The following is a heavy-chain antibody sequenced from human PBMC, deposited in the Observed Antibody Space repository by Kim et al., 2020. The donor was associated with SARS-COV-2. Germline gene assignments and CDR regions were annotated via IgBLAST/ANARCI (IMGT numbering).Heavy chain of an antibody. Sequence: GGSLRLSCAASGFTFSAYGMYWARQAPGKGLEWVALLVYDTNNKVYAESVRGRFTISRDSSENVLYLQMNSLRPDDTATYYCAIRGLDAFDYWGQGTLVTVFS. CDR1: GFTFSAYG. CDR3: AIRGLDAFDY. V-gene: IGHV3-30*02. J-gene: IGHJ4*02. CDR2: LVYDTNNK. D-gene: IGHD1-1*01.